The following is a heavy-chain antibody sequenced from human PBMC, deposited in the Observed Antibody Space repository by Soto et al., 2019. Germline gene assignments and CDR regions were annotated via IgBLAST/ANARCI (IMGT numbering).Heavy chain of an antibody. CDR1: GFTFSSYG. CDR2: ISYDGSNK. Sequence: QVQLVESGGGVVQPGRSLRLSCAASGFTFSSYGMHWVHQAPGKGLEWVAVISYDGSNKYYADSVKGRFTISRDNSKNTLYLQMNSLRAEDTAVYYCAKEVRRYCSSTSCAYFDYWGQGTLVTVSS. J-gene: IGHJ4*02. CDR3: AKEVRRYCSSTSCAYFDY. D-gene: IGHD2-2*01. V-gene: IGHV3-30*18.